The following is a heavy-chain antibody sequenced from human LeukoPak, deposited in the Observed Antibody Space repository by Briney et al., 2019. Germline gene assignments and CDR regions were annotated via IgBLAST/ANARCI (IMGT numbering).Heavy chain of an antibody. J-gene: IGHJ4*02. CDR3: AREVFWDIGHCSGGSCRFDY. V-gene: IGHV1-2*02. D-gene: IGHD2-15*01. CDR1: GGTFSSYA. CDR2: INPNSGGT. Sequence: ASVKVSCKASGGTFSSYAISWVRQAPGQGLEWMGWINPNSGGTNYAQKFQGRVTMTRDTSISTAYMELSRLRSDDTAVYYCAREVFWDIGHCSGGSCRFDYWGQGTLVTVSS.